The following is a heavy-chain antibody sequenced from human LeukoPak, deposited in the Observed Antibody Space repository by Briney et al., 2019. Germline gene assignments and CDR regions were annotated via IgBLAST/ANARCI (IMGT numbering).Heavy chain of an antibody. CDR3: ARDGNSGYDYYYYYGMDV. V-gene: IGHV1-18*04. Sequence: ASVKVSCKASGYTFTSYGISWVRQAPGQGLEGMGWISAYNGNTNYAQKLQGRVTMTTDTSTSTAYMELRSLRSDDTAVYYCARDGNSGYDYYYYYGMDVWGKGTTVTVSS. J-gene: IGHJ6*04. CDR1: GYTFTSYG. D-gene: IGHD5-12*01. CDR2: ISAYNGNT.